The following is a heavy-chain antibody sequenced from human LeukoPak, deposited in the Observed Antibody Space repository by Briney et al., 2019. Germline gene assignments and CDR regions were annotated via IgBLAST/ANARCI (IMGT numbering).Heavy chain of an antibody. J-gene: IGHJ4*02. D-gene: IGHD3-22*01. CDR1: GFTFSTYA. CDR2: ISGSGGST. Sequence: SGGSLRLSCAASGFTFSTYAMSWVRQAPGKGLEWVSAISGSGGSTYYADSVKGRFTISRDNAKNSLYLQMNSLRAEDTAVYYCARATDYYDSSGYDRLYDYWGQGTLVTVSS. V-gene: IGHV3-23*01. CDR3: ARATDYYDSSGYDRLYDY.